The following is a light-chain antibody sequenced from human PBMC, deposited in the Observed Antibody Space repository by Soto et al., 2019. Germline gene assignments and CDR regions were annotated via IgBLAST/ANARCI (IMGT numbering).Light chain of an antibody. J-gene: IGLJ1*01. Sequence: QSVLTQPASVSGSPGQSITISCTGTSSDVGGYNYVSWYQQHPGKAPKLMICEVSNRPSGVSNRFSGSKSGNTASLTISGLQAEDEADYYCSSYTSSSTPYVFGGGTKVTVL. CDR1: SSDVGGYNY. V-gene: IGLV2-14*01. CDR3: SSYTSSSTPYV. CDR2: EVS.